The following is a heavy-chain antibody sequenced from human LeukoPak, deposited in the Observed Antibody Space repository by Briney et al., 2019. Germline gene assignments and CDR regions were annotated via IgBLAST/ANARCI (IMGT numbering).Heavy chain of an antibody. V-gene: IGHV4-34*01. D-gene: IGHD4-11*01. CDR1: GGSFSGYY. CDR3: ARTAYSNYVIDY. CDR2: IYYSGNT. J-gene: IGHJ4*02. Sequence: PSETLSLTCAVYGGSFSGYYWSWIRQPPGKGLEWIGIIYYSGNTYYSPSLKSRVTISADTSKNQFSLKLSSVTAADTAVYYCARTAYSNYVIDYWGQGTLVTVSS.